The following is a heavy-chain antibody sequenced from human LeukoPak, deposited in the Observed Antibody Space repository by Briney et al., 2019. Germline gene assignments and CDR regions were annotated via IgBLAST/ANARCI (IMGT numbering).Heavy chain of an antibody. Sequence: GGSLRLSCAASGFTFSSYGMSWVRQAPGKGLEWVSGISGSSGSTYYADSVKGRFSISRDSSKNILYLQMNSLRAEDTAVYYCAKDRCSNGVGCYYYYMDVWGKGTTVTISS. CDR3: AKDRCSNGVGCYYYYMDV. D-gene: IGHD2-8*01. CDR2: ISGSSGST. J-gene: IGHJ6*03. CDR1: GFTFSSYG. V-gene: IGHV3-23*01.